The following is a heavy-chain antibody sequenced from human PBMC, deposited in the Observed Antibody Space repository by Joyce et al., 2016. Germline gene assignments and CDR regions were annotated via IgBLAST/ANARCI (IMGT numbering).Heavy chain of an antibody. CDR2: IYPGDSDT. V-gene: IGHV5-51*01. Sequence: EVQLVQSGAEVKKPGESLNISCKDFGQKFTTYWVAWVRQLPGKGLEWMGIIYPGDSDTRYSPAFQGQVTFSADRSTSTAYLHLSSLKVSDTATYYCARTTRDSLDSWGQGTLVTVSS. J-gene: IGHJ4*02. CDR1: GQKFTTYW. CDR3: ARTTRDSLDS. D-gene: IGHD4-11*01.